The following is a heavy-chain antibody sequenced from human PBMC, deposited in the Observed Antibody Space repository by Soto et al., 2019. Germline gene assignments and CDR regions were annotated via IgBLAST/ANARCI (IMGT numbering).Heavy chain of an antibody. CDR1: GYRFSSYW. CDR2: IYPGDSYT. Sequence: GESLKISCQCSGYRFSSYWIAWVRQMPGKGLEWMGIIYPGDSYTIYSPSIQGQVTFSVDKSTSTAYLQWSSLKASDTAMYYCASQGRNSAYYYYGMDVWGQGTTVTVSS. V-gene: IGHV5-51*01. CDR3: ASQGRNSAYYYYGMDV. D-gene: IGHD6-13*01. J-gene: IGHJ6*02.